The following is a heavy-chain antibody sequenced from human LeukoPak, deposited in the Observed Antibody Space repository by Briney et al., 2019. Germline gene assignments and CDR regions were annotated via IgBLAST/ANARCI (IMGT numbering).Heavy chain of an antibody. CDR2: IYPGDSDT. CDR3: SRPSYDLLTGYYY. D-gene: IGHD3-9*01. J-gene: IGHJ4*02. V-gene: IGHV5-51*01. CDR1: GYNFNNSW. Sequence: GESLKISCKGSGYNFNNSWIGWVRQMPGKGLEWMGIIYPGDSDTRYSPSYQGQVTISADKSISTAYLQWSSLKATDTAMYYCSRPSYDLLTGYYYWGQGTLVTVSS.